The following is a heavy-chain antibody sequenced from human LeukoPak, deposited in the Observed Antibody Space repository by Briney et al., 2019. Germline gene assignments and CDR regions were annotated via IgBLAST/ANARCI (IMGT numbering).Heavy chain of an antibody. CDR3: AKGEAAAGTRSWFDP. D-gene: IGHD6-13*01. Sequence: SLRLSCAASGFTFDDYAMHWVRQAPGKGLEWVSGISWNSGSIGYADSVKGRFTISRDNSKNTLYLQMNSLRAEDTAVYYCAKGEAAAGTRSWFDPWGQGTLVTVSS. CDR1: GFTFDDYA. V-gene: IGHV3-9*01. J-gene: IGHJ5*02. CDR2: ISWNSGSI.